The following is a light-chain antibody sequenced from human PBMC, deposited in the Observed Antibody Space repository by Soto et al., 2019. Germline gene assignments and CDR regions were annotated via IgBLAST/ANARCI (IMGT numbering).Light chain of an antibody. CDR1: SSDVGGFDH. Sequence: QSVLTQPASVSGSPGQSITISCTGASSDVGGFDHVSWYQQHPGKVPRLLIYDVSSRPSGVSDRFSGSKSGNTASLTISGLQGEDEADYYCNSFTTTNTYVFGTGTKVTVL. V-gene: IGLV2-14*03. J-gene: IGLJ1*01. CDR2: DVS. CDR3: NSFTTTNTYV.